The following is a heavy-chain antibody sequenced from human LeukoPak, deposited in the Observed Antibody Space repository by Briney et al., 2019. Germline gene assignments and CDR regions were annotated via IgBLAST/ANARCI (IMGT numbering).Heavy chain of an antibody. CDR2: IRDSGGKT. J-gene: IGHJ4*02. Sequence: GGSLRLSCAASGFTFSSFDMTWVRQAPGKGLEWVSSIRDSGGKTYYADSVKGRFTISRDNSKNTLYLQMNSLKVEDTAVYYCAKDAVDYWGQGTLVTVSS. CDR1: GFTFSSFD. CDR3: AKDAVDY. V-gene: IGHV3-23*01.